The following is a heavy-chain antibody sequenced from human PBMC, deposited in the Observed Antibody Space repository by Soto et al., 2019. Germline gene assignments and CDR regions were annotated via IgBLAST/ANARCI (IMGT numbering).Heavy chain of an antibody. CDR1: GFTFDDYA. D-gene: IGHD2-15*01. CDR2: ISWNSGSI. J-gene: IGHJ3*02. V-gene: IGHV3-9*01. Sequence: PGGSLRLSCAASGFTFDDYAMHWVRQAPGKGLEWVSGISWNSGSIGYADSVKGRFTISRDNAKNSLYLQMNSLRAEDTALYYCAKATPGVHLSYAFDIWGQGTMVTVSS. CDR3: AKATPGVHLSYAFDI.